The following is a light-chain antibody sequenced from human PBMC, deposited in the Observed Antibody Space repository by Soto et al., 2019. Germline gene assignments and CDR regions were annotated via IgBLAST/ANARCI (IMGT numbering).Light chain of an antibody. Sequence: ELVFTQSPGTLSLSPGERATLSCRASQTVRNNYLAWYQQKPGQAPRLLIYDASSRATGIPDRFSGSGSGTEFTLTISSLQSEDVAVYYCQQYNNWPWTFGQGTKVDIK. J-gene: IGKJ1*01. V-gene: IGKV3D-20*02. CDR3: QQYNNWPWT. CDR1: QTVRNNY. CDR2: DAS.